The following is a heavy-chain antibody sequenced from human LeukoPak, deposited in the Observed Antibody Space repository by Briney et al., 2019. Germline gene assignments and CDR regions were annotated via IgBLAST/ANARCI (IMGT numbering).Heavy chain of an antibody. Sequence: SETLSLTCAVYGGSFSGYYWSWIRQPPGKGLEWIGEINHSGSTNYNPSLKSRVTISVDTSKNQFSLKLSSVTAADTAVYYCARRPYYGSGSYFRRNWFDPWGREPWSPSPQ. V-gene: IGHV4-34*01. CDR2: INHSGST. D-gene: IGHD3-10*01. CDR1: GGSFSGYY. J-gene: IGHJ5*02. CDR3: ARRPYYGSGSYFRRNWFDP.